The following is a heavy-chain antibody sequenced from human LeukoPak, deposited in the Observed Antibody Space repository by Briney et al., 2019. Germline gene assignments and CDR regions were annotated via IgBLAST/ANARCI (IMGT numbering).Heavy chain of an antibody. CDR3: ARQGGSPNYGMDV. CDR1: GWSLSGYY. Sequence: PSETLSLTCAVSGWSLSGYYWSWIRQPPGKGLEWIGYIYYSGSTNYNPSLKSRVTISVDTSKNQFSLKLSSVTAADTAVYYCARQGGSPNYGMDVWGQGTTVTVSS. J-gene: IGHJ6*02. D-gene: IGHD1-26*01. V-gene: IGHV4-59*08. CDR2: IYYSGST.